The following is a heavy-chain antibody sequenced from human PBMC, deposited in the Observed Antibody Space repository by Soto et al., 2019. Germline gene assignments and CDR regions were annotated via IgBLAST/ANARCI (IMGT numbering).Heavy chain of an antibody. Sequence: PGESLKISCKGSGYSFTSYWIGWVRQMPGKGLEWMGIIYPGDSDTRYSPSFQGQVTISADKSISTTHLQWSTLKTSDTAMYYCARLQYCSGDTCYSASDYWGQGTLVTVSS. CDR2: IYPGDSDT. CDR1: GYSFTSYW. CDR3: ARLQYCSGDTCYSASDY. J-gene: IGHJ4*02. D-gene: IGHD2-15*01. V-gene: IGHV5-51*01.